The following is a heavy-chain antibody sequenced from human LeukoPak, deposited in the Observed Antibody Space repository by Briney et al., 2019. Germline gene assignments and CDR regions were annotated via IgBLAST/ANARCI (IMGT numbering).Heavy chain of an antibody. Sequence: GGSLRLSCAASGFTFSSYGMHWVRQAAGKGLEWVSGIGTAGDTYYAGSVKGRFTISRENAKNSLCLQMNSLTAGDTAVYYCAGAGSETQWRAFDFWGQGALVTVFS. D-gene: IGHD6-19*01. V-gene: IGHV3-13*01. J-gene: IGHJ4*02. CDR1: GFTFSSYG. CDR3: AGAGSETQWRAFDF. CDR2: IGTAGDT.